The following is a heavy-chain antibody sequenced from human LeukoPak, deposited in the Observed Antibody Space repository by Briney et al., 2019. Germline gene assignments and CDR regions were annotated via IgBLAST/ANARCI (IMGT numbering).Heavy chain of an antibody. V-gene: IGHV3-7*01. CDR2: IQENGNAK. CDR3: ARGVPYDSWSGPHYSDY. D-gene: IGHD3-3*01. J-gene: IGHJ4*02. Sequence: GGSLRLSCAASGFTFSAYWMTWVRQAPGKGLEWVANIQENGNAKYYVDSVKGRFTISRDNAKNSLYLQMNSLRAEDTAVYYCARGVPYDSWSGPHYSDYWGQGTLVTVSS. CDR1: GFTFSAYW.